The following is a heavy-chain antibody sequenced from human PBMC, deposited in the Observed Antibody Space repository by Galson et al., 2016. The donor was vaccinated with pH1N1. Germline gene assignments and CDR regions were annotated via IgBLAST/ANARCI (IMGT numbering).Heavy chain of an antibody. CDR1: GFTFSVFA. CDR2: ISASGAST. CDR3: VKYDSSGYYYGRLAN. D-gene: IGHD3-22*01. Sequence: SLRLSCGASGFTFSVFAMCWVRQAPGKGLEWVSGISASGASTHFADSVKGRFTISRDNSKNALYLEMNSLTGEDTAFYYCVKYDSSGYYYGRLANWGQGTLVTVSS. J-gene: IGHJ4*02. V-gene: IGHV3-23*01.